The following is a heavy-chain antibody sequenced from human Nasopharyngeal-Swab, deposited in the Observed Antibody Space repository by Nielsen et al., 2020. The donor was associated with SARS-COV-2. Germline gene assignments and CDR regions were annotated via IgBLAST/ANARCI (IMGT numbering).Heavy chain of an antibody. Sequence: WIRQPPGQGLEWVGRIKSKTDGGTTDYAAPVKGRFTISRDDSKNTLYLQMNSLKTEDTAVYYCTTDEAVAGPDDYWGQGTLVTVSS. CDR3: TTDEAVAGPDDY. J-gene: IGHJ4*02. D-gene: IGHD6-19*01. V-gene: IGHV3-15*01. CDR2: IKSKTDGGTT.